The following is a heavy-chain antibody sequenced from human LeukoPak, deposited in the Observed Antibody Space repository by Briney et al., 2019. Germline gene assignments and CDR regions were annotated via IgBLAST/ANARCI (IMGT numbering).Heavy chain of an antibody. Sequence: SGTLSLTCTVSGGSVSSGSYYWSCIRQPPGQGLEWDGYIYYTGSTNNNPSLKSRITMSVDTSKSQFSLKLSSVTAADTAVYYCARDDGSGREDFWGQGTLVTV. D-gene: IGHD6-19*01. J-gene: IGHJ4*02. CDR2: IYYTGST. CDR1: GGSVSSGSYY. V-gene: IGHV4-61*01. CDR3: ARDDGSGREDF.